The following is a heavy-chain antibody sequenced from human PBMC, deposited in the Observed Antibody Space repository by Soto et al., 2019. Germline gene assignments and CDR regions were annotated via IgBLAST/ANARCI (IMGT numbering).Heavy chain of an antibody. CDR3: ARGVVVVVAGWFDP. D-gene: IGHD2-15*01. CDR2: IYYSGST. J-gene: IGHJ5*02. CDR1: GGSISRGGYY. Sequence: SETLSLTCTVSGGSISRGGYYWSWIRQHPGKGLEWIGYIYYSGSTYYNPSLKSRVTISVDTSKNQFPLKLSSVTAADTAVYYCARGVVVVVAGWFDPWGQGTLVTVSS. V-gene: IGHV4-30-4*08.